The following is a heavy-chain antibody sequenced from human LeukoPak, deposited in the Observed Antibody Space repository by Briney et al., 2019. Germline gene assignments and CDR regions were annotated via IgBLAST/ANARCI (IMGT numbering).Heavy chain of an antibody. V-gene: IGHV3-73*01. J-gene: IGHJ4*02. CDR1: GFTFSGSA. CDR2: IRSKANSYAT. Sequence: GGSLRLSCAASGFTFSGSAMHWVRQASGKGLEWLGRIRSKANSYATAYAASVKGRFTISRDDSKNTAYLQMNSLKTEDTAVYYCTSQIAAAGDLDYWGQGTLVTVSS. CDR3: TSQIAAAGDLDY. D-gene: IGHD6-13*01.